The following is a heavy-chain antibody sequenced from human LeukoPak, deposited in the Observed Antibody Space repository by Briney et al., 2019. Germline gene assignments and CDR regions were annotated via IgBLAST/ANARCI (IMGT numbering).Heavy chain of an antibody. CDR1: GGSFSGYY. Sequence: PSETLSLTCADSGGSFSGYYWCWIRQPPGKGLEWIGEINHSGSTNYNPSLKSRVTISVDTSKNQFSLKLSSVTAADTAVYYCARGRGEYCSSTSCYYYYGMDVWGKGTTVTVSS. CDR2: INHSGST. D-gene: IGHD2-2*01. J-gene: IGHJ6*04. V-gene: IGHV4-34*01. CDR3: ARGRGEYCSSTSCYYYYGMDV.